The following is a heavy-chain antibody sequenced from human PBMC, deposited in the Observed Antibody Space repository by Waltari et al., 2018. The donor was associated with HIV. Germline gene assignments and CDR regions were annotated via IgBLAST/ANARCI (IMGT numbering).Heavy chain of an antibody. CDR2: IFPFLGKA. CDR1: GGIFSTSG. V-gene: IGHV1-69*01. J-gene: IGHJ2*01. D-gene: IGHD2-21*01. CDR3: ARLGGGNGDRYWHFDL. Sequence: QAQLVQSGAEVKKPGSSVKDSCKHSGGIFSTSGINWLRQDRGQGLEGMGGIFPFLGKAAYAQIFQGRVTITADEVTTTTHMELSSLTSEDTALYYCARLGGGNGDRYWHFDLWGRGTLVTVSS.